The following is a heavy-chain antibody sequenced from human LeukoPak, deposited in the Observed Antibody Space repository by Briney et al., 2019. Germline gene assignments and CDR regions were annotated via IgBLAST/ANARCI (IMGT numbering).Heavy chain of an antibody. CDR3: ARDFGYSTAGDHYYGMDV. CDR1: GGSINYY. Sequence: PSETLSLTCTVSGGSINYYWSWIRQSPGKGLEWIGYITSSGYTNYNPSLRSRVTISLDTSKMQFSLRLSSVTAADTAVYFCARDFGYSTAGDHYYGMDVWGRGTTVSVSS. J-gene: IGHJ6*02. V-gene: IGHV4-59*01. D-gene: IGHD5-12*01. CDR2: ITSSGYT.